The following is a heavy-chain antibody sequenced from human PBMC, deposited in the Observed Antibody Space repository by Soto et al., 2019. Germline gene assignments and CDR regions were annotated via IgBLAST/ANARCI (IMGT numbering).Heavy chain of an antibody. V-gene: IGHV1-58*01. CDR3: AAALFTTAGNYYYYGMDV. D-gene: IGHD3-10*01. Sequence: SVKVSCKASGFTFTSSAVQWVRQARGQRLEWIGWIVVGSGNTNYAQKFQERVTITRDMSTSTAYMELSSLRSEDTAVYYCAAALFTTAGNYYYYGMDVWGQGTTVTVSS. CDR2: IVVGSGNT. CDR1: GFTFTSSA. J-gene: IGHJ6*02.